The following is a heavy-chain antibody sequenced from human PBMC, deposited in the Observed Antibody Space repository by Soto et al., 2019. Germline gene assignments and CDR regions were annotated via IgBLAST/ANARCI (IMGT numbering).Heavy chain of an antibody. J-gene: IGHJ4*02. CDR3: ASXXXXXXDSGVYGGYYIDD. CDR2: IYYRGTT. V-gene: IGHV4-39*01. CDR1: GGFVGSSFYY. Sequence: QLQLQESGPGLVKPSETLSLMCNVSGGFVGSSFYYWGWIRQPPGKGLEWIGSIYYRGTTYYNASLKSRVTISVDTSENQFSLRLSSVTAADTAVYXXASXXXXXXDSGVYGGYYIDDWGQGTLVTVSS. D-gene: IGHD3-22*01.